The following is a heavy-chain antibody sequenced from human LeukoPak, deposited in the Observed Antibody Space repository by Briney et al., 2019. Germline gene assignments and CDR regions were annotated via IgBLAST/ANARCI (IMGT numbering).Heavy chain of an antibody. D-gene: IGHD3-22*01. CDR2: ISYDGSNK. Sequence: GGSLRLSRAASGFTFSRYGMHWVRQAPGKGLEWVALISYDGSNKYYADSVEGRFTISRDNSKNTLYLQMNSLRAEDTAVYSCAKHYDTSAFDIWGQGTMVTVSS. J-gene: IGHJ3*02. V-gene: IGHV3-30*18. CDR3: AKHYDTSAFDI. CDR1: GFTFSRYG.